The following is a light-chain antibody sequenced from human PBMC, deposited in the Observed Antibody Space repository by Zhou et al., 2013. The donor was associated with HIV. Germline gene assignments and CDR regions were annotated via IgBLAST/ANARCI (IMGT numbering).Light chain of an antibody. Sequence: DVVMTQSPLSLPVTLGQPASISCRSSQSLVHSDGNTYLNWFQQRPGQSPRRLIYKVSNRDSGVPDRFSGSGSGTDFTLKISRVEAEDVGVYYCMQATDWPQRTLGQGTKVEIK. V-gene: IGKV2-30*02. CDR3: MQATDWPQRT. CDR2: KVS. CDR1: QSLVHSDGNTY. J-gene: IGKJ1*01.